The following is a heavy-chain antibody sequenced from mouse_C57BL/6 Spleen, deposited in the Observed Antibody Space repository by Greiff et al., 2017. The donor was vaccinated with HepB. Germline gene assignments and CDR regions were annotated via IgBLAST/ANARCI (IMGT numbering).Heavy chain of an antibody. CDR1: GYAFSSYW. CDR3: ARGEDYYGSSPY. Sequence: QVQLQQSGAELVKPGASVKISCKASGYAFSSYWMNWVKQRPGKGLEWIGQIYPGDGDTNYNGKFKGKATLTADKSSSTAYMQRSSLTSEDSAVYFCARGEDYYGSSPYGGQGTTRTVSS. D-gene: IGHD1-1*01. CDR2: IYPGDGDT. J-gene: IGHJ2*01. V-gene: IGHV1-80*01.